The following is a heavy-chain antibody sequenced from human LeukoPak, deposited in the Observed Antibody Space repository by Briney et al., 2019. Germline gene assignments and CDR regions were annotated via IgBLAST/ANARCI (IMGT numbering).Heavy chain of an antibody. V-gene: IGHV4-61*02. CDR2: IYTSGST. CDR1: VGSISSGRYY. CDR3: ASGPFILSYYYMDV. Sequence: PSQTLSLTFTVPVGSISSGRYYWSWIRQPAGKGLEWIGRIYTSGSTNYYPSLKSRVTILVDTSKHQFSLKLSSVTAADTAVYYCASGPFILSYYYMDVWGKGTTVTVSS. J-gene: IGHJ6*03. D-gene: IGHD3-16*02.